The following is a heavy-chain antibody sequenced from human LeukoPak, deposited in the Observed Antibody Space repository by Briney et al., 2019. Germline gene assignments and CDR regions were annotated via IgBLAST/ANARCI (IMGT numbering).Heavy chain of an antibody. CDR3: ARGYMVRGVALGY. D-gene: IGHD3-10*01. V-gene: IGHV1-8*03. J-gene: IGHJ4*02. CDR1: GYTFTSYD. CDR2: MNPNSGNT. Sequence: ASVKVSCKASGYTFTSYDINWVRQATGQGLEWMGWMNPNSGNTGYAQKFQGRVTITRNTSISTAYMELSSLRSEDTAVYYCARGYMVRGVALGYWGQGTLVTVSS.